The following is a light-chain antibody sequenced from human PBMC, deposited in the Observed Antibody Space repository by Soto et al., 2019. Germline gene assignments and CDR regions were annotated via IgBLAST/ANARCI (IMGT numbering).Light chain of an antibody. Sequence: EIVLTQSPGTLSLSPGERVSLSCRASQSVKSSYLAWYQQTPGQAPRLLIYGASSRATGIPDRFSGSGSGTDFTLTISRLEPEDFAVYYCQQYGNSPITFGQGTRLEIK. CDR2: GAS. CDR3: QQYGNSPIT. V-gene: IGKV3-20*01. J-gene: IGKJ5*01. CDR1: QSVKSSY.